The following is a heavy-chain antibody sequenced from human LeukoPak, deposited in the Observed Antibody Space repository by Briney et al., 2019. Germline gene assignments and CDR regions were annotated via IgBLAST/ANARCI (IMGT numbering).Heavy chain of an antibody. Sequence: PGGSLRLSCAASGFTFSSYAMHWVRQAPGKGLEYVSAISSNGGSTYYANSVKGRFTISRDNSKNTLYLQMSSLRAEDTAVYYCAKVGYYDILTGYSYYFDYWGQGTLVTVSS. V-gene: IGHV3-64*01. D-gene: IGHD3-9*01. J-gene: IGHJ4*02. CDR2: ISSNGGST. CDR1: GFTFSSYA. CDR3: AKVGYYDILTGYSYYFDY.